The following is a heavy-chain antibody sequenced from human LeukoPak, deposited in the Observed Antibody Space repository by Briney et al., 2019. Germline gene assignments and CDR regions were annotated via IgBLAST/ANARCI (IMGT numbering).Heavy chain of an antibody. V-gene: IGHV6-1*01. D-gene: IGHD2/OR15-2a*01. Sequence: SQTLSLTCAISGDTVSSNSAAWKWIRQSPSKGLEWLVRTYYRSKWSNDFAVSVKSRITINPDTSKNQFSLQLNSVTPEDTAVYYCARSALGTFYFDYWGQGTLVTVSS. CDR1: GDTVSSNSAA. CDR2: TYYRSKWSN. CDR3: ARSALGTFYFDY. J-gene: IGHJ4*02.